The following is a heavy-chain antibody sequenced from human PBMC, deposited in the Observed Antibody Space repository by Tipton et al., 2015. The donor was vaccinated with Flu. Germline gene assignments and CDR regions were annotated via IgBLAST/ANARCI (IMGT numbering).Heavy chain of an antibody. V-gene: IGHV3-23*01. CDR3: AKSYDYDDSSYYYYGMDV. Sequence: GSLRLSCAASGFTFNNYGLTWVRQAPGKGLEWVSGISGSGGRTYYVDSVKGRFTISRDSSKNTLYLEMKNLRVDDTAIYYCAKSYDYDDSSYYYYGMDVWGQGTTVTVSS. J-gene: IGHJ6*02. CDR2: ISGSGGRT. D-gene: IGHD4-17*01. CDR1: GFTFNNYG.